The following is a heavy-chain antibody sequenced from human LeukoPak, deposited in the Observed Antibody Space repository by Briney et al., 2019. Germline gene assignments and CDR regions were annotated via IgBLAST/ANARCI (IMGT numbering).Heavy chain of an antibody. CDR3: ARLRRGTIFGVVVVRYYYYMDV. CDR1: GGSITSDNYY. J-gene: IGHJ6*03. Sequence: SETLSLTCTVSGGSITSDNYYWSWIRQPPGKGPEWIGYIYYSGSTYYSPSLKSRVTISVDMSKNHFSLKLSSVTAADTAVYYCARLRRGTIFGVVVVRYYYYMDVWGKGNTVTVSS. V-gene: IGHV4-30-4*01. D-gene: IGHD3-3*01. CDR2: IYYSGST.